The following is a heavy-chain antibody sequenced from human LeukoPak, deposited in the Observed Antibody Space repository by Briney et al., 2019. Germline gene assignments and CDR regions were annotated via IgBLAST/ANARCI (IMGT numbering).Heavy chain of an antibody. CDR2: ISGSFGST. Sequence: GGSLRLSCAASGFTFSSYAMGWVRQAPGKGLEWVSAISGSFGSTYYADSVKGRFTISRDNSKNTLYLQMNSLRAEDTAVYYCATDTYMFDVGHIYYYGMDVWDQGTTVTVSS. D-gene: IGHD3-10*02. J-gene: IGHJ6*02. CDR3: ATDTYMFDVGHIYYYGMDV. V-gene: IGHV3-23*01. CDR1: GFTFSSYA.